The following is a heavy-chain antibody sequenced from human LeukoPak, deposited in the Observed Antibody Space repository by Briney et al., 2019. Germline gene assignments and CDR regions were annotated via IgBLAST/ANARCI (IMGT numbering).Heavy chain of an antibody. V-gene: IGHV3-48*01. Sequence: GGSLRLSCAASGFTFSSYSMNWVRQAPGKGLEWVSYISSSSSTIFYTDSVKGRFTISRDNAKNSLYLQMNSLRAEDTAVYYCARALSHCLDYWGQGTLVTVSS. CDR3: ARALSHCLDY. D-gene: IGHD3-16*01. CDR2: ISSSSSTI. J-gene: IGHJ4*02. CDR1: GFTFSSYS.